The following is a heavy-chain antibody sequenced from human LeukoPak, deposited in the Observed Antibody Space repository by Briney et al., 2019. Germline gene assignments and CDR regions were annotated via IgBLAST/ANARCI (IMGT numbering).Heavy chain of an antibody. CDR1: GFTFSTSW. J-gene: IGHJ4*02. CDR3: ARVRYDYVWGRRAYYFDY. D-gene: IGHD3-16*01. Sequence: GGSLRLSCAASGFTFSTSWMTWVRQAPGKGLEWVAVIWYDGSNKYYADSVKGRFTISRDNSKNTLYLQMNSLRAEDTAVYYCARVRYDYVWGRRAYYFDYWGQGTLVTVSS. V-gene: IGHV3-33*08. CDR2: IWYDGSNK.